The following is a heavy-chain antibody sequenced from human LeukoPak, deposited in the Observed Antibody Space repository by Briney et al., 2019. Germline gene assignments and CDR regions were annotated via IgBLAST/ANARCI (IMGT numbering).Heavy chain of an antibody. D-gene: IGHD2-15*01. Sequence: GGSLRLSCAGYGFSFSSFWMSWVRQAPGKGLEWVAKIKHDGSDKYYVDSVKGRFTISRDNTKNSLSLQMDSLRAGDTAVYYCARDCTGGSCHGYYYYYMDVWGKGTTVTVSS. J-gene: IGHJ6*03. CDR2: IKHDGSDK. V-gene: IGHV3-7*01. CDR1: GFSFSSFW. CDR3: ARDCTGGSCHGYYYYYMDV.